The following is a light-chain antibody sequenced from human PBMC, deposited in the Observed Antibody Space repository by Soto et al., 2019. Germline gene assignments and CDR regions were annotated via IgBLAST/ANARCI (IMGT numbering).Light chain of an antibody. V-gene: IGKV3-15*01. J-gene: IGKJ4*01. CDR1: QSVSRN. CDR2: DAS. Sequence: EVVMTQSPATLSVSPGEIATLSCRASQSVSRNLAWYQQRPGRAPRLLIYDASTRATNIPTRFSGSGSGTEFTLTISSLQSEVFAVYYCQQYNKWPLTFGGGTKVETK. CDR3: QQYNKWPLT.